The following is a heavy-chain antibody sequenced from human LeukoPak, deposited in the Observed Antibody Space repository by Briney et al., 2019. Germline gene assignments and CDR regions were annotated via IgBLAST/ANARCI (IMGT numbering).Heavy chain of an antibody. CDR1: GGSISSSSYY. J-gene: IGHJ4*02. Sequence: PLETLSLTCTVSGGSISSSSYYWGWIRQPPGKGLEWIGEINHSGSTNYNPSLKSRVTISVDTSKNQFSLNLNSVTAADTAVYYCAREGPGMALAGEGPVYDYWGQGTLVTVSS. V-gene: IGHV4-39*07. CDR2: INHSGST. D-gene: IGHD6-19*01. CDR3: AREGPGMALAGEGPVYDY.